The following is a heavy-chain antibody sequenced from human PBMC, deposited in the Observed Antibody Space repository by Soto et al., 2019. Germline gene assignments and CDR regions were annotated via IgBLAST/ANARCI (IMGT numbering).Heavy chain of an antibody. Sequence: QVQLVQSGAEVKKPGASVKVSCKASGYTFTSYGISWVRQAPGQGLEWMGWISANNGNTNYAQKLQGRVTMTTDTSTSTAHMELRSLISDDTAVYYCARDRGSYALDYWGQGTLVTVSS. J-gene: IGHJ4*02. D-gene: IGHD1-26*01. CDR3: ARDRGSYALDY. CDR1: GYTFTSYG. CDR2: ISANNGNT. V-gene: IGHV1-18*01.